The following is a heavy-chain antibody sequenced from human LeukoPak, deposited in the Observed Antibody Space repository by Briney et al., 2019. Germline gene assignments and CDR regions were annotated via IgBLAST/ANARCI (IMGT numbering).Heavy chain of an antibody. V-gene: IGHV4-34*01. Sequence: SETLSLTCAVYGGSFSGYYWSWIRQPPGKGLEWIGEINHSGSTNYNPSLKSRVTISVDTSKNQFSLKLSSVTAADTAVYYCARGDPSEYYYDSSGYIYYYYYGMDVWGQGTTVAVSS. CDR3: ARGDPSEYYYDSSGYIYYYYYGMDV. CDR1: GGSFSGYY. CDR2: INHSGST. J-gene: IGHJ6*02. D-gene: IGHD3-22*01.